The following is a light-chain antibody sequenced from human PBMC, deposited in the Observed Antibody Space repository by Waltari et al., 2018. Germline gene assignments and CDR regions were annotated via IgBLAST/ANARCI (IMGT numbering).Light chain of an antibody. CDR2: VNSDGSH. Sequence: QLMLTQSPSASASLGASVRLTSTLSSGHSSYAVAWQQQQPEKGPRYLMTVNSDGSHIKWDGIPDRFSGSSSGAERYLTISSLQSEDEADYYCQTGGFGIWVFGGGTKLTVL. CDR1: SGHSSYA. CDR3: QTGGFGIWV. J-gene: IGLJ3*02. V-gene: IGLV4-69*01.